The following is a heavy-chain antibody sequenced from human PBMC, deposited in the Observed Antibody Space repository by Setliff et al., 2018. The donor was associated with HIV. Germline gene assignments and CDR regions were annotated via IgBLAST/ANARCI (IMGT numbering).Heavy chain of an antibody. J-gene: IGHJ4*02. CDR2: IYHVGTT. V-gene: IGHV4-38-2*02. CDR1: GYSISNGYN. D-gene: IGHD1-26*01. Sequence: PSETLSLTCAVSGYSISNGYNWGWIRQSPEKGLEWIANIYHVGTTFYNPSLKSRASISVDTSKSHFSLNLYSVTAADTAIYYCAREVGARSGSVYWGQGMLVTVSS. CDR3: AREVGARSGSVY.